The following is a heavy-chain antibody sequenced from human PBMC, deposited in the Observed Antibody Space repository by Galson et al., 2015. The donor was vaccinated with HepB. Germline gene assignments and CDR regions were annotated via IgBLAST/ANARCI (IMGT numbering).Heavy chain of an antibody. CDR1: GGSISSGSYY. CDR3: ARGTTRGYSGYLYDY. V-gene: IGHV4-61*02. J-gene: IGHJ4*02. Sequence: LSLTCTVSGGSISSGSYYWSWIRQPAGKGLEWIGRIYTSGSTNYNPSLKSRVTMSVDTSKNQFSLKVSSVTAADTAVYYCARGTTRGYSGYLYDYWGQGTLVTVSS. D-gene: IGHD5-12*01. CDR2: IYTSGST.